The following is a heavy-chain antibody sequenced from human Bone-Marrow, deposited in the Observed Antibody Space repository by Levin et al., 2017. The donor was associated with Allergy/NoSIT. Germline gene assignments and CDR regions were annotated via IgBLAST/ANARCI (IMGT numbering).Heavy chain of an antibody. CDR3: TTGSPCGYPFDY. D-gene: IGHD3-22*01. V-gene: IGHV3-15*01. J-gene: IGHJ4*02. Sequence: GESLKISCAASGFTFSNAWMSWVRQAPGKGLEWVGRIKSKTDGGTTDYAAPVKGRFTISRDDSKNTLYLQMNSLKTEDTAVYYCTTGSPCGYPFDYWGQGTLVTVSS. CDR1: GFTFSNAW. CDR2: IKSKTDGGTT.